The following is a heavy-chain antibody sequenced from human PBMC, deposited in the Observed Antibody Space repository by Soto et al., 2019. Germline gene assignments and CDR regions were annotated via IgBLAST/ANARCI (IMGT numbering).Heavy chain of an antibody. CDR1: GDSISSGGYL. CDR2: IYHSGTA. CDR3: ARGRGTYTDY. V-gene: IGHV4-31*03. J-gene: IGHJ4*02. Sequence: QVQLQESGPGLVKPSQTLSLTCIVSGDSISSGGYLWTWIRQYPGKGLEWMGYIYHSGTAFYNPSLKSRLTISVDTSNNPSSLRLRSVTAADTAVYYCARGRGTYTDYWGQGTLVIVSS. D-gene: IGHD2-2*02.